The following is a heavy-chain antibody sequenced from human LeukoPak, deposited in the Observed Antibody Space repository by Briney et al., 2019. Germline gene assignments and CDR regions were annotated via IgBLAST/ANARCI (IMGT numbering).Heavy chain of an antibody. D-gene: IGHD3-22*01. CDR2: ISGYNRKT. J-gene: IGHJ4*02. CDR3: ARVRDFYDNSAYLSNFDS. Sequence: GASVKVSCKASGYTFTACYISWVRQAPGQGLEWMGWISGYNRKTNYAQKLQGRVTMTTDTSTSTAYMELRSLRSDDTAMYYCARVRDFYDNSAYLSNFDSWGQGTLVTVSS. V-gene: IGHV1-18*01. CDR1: GYTFTACY.